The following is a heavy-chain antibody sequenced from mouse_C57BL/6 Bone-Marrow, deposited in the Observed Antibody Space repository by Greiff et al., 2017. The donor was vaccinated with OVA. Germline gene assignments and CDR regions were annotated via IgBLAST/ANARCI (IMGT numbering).Heavy chain of an antibody. D-gene: IGHD1-1*01. J-gene: IGHJ2*01. V-gene: IGHV1-72*01. CDR3: ARDYGSSPYYCDY. CDR1: GYTFTSYW. Sequence: QVQLQQPGAELVKPGASVKLSCKASGYTFTSYWMHWVKQRPGRGLEWIGRIDPNSGGTKYNEKFKSKATLTVDKPSSTAYMQLSRLTSEDYEVYYCARDYGSSPYYCDYWGQGTTLTVSA. CDR2: IDPNSGGT.